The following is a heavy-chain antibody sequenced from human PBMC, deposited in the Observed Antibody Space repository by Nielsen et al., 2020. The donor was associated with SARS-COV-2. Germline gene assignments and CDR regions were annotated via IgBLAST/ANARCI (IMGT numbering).Heavy chain of an antibody. J-gene: IGHJ4*02. Sequence: LRLSCTVSGGSISSYYWSWIRQPPGKGLEWIGYIYYSGSTNYNPSLKSRVTISVDTSKNQFSLKLSSVTAADTAVYYCARLYCSSTSCLDYWGQGTLVTVSS. CDR3: ARLYCSSTSCLDY. CDR1: GGSISSYY. CDR2: IYYSGST. V-gene: IGHV4-59*13. D-gene: IGHD2-2*01.